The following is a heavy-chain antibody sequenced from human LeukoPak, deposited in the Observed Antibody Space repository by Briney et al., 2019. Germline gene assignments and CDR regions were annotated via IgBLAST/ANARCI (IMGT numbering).Heavy chain of an antibody. CDR1: GYTFTSYG. D-gene: IGHD3-10*01. V-gene: IGHV1-18*04. J-gene: IGHJ4*02. CDR3: ARPRGWFGEFDY. Sequence: ASVKVSCKASGYTFTSYGISWVRQAPGQGVEWMGWISAYNGNTNYAQNLQGRVTITTHTSTTTAYMELRSLRSDDTAVYYCARPRGWFGEFDYWGQGTLVTVSS. CDR2: ISAYNGNT.